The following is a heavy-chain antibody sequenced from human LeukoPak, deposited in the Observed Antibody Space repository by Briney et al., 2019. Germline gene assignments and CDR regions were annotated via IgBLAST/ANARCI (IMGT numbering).Heavy chain of an antibody. V-gene: IGHV4-39*01. CDR1: GDSISSSPYY. CDR2: VYSSGTT. J-gene: IGHJ4*02. CDR3: ARHGGPAAGLDY. D-gene: IGHD6-13*01. Sequence: PSETLSLTCNVSGDSISSSPYYWGWIRQPPGKGLEWIASVYSSGTTYYTPSLKSRVTISIDTSQSQFSLRLSSVTAADTAVYYCARHGGPAAGLDYWGQGSLVTVSS.